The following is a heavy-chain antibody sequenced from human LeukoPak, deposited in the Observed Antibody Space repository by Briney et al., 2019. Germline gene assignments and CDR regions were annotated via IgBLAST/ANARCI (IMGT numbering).Heavy chain of an antibody. D-gene: IGHD6-13*01. J-gene: IGHJ6*03. CDR2: ISSSSSYI. CDR3: ARMPGGSSWYKGVGNYYYYMDV. CDR1: GFTFSLYT. V-gene: IGHV3-21*01. Sequence: GGSLRLSCEASGFTFSLYTMNWVRQAPGKGLEWVSSISSSSSYIYYADSVKGRFTISRDNAKNSLYLQMNSLRAEDTAVYYCARMPGGSSWYKGVGNYYYYMDVWGKGTTVTISS.